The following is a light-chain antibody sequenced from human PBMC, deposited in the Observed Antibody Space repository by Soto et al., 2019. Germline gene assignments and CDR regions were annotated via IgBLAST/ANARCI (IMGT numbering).Light chain of an antibody. CDR2: DSS. J-gene: IGKJ1*01. CDR3: QHYNSYSEA. CDR1: QSVRNW. Sequence: TQSPATLSLSPGERATLSCRASQSVRNWLAWYQQKPGRAPQLLIYDSSTLEPGVPSRFSGSGSGTEFTLTISSLQPDDFATYYCQHYNSYSEAFGQGTKVDIK. V-gene: IGKV1-5*01.